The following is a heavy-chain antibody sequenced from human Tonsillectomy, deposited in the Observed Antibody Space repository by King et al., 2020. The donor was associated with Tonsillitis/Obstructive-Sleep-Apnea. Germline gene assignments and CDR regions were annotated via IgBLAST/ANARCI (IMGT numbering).Heavy chain of an antibody. CDR2: IKQDGGEK. Sequence: VQLVESGGGLVQPGGSLRLSCVASGFTFSSYWMSWVRQAPGKGLEWVANIKQDGGEKYYVDTVKGRFTISRDNAKNSLYLQMHSLRAEDTAVYYCARDDYGGNSNYWGQGTLVTVSS. J-gene: IGHJ4*02. CDR1: GFTFSSYW. V-gene: IGHV3-7*04. CDR3: ARDDYGGNSNY. D-gene: IGHD4-23*01.